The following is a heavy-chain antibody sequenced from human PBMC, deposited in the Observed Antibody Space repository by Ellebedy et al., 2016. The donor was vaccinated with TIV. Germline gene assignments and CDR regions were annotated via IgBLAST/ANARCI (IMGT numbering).Heavy chain of an antibody. CDR1: GGSIRSSTSY. V-gene: IGHV4-39*07. CDR2: IDHRGST. J-gene: IGHJ4*02. CDR3: ARYRVKHYASGSYYNLFAY. D-gene: IGHD3-10*01. Sequence: SETLSLTCTVSGGSIRSSTSYWGWIRQPPGKGLEWIGSIDHRGSTNYHPSLESRVSMSLSTSKHQFSLRLSSVTAADTAVFYCARYRVKHYASGSYYNLFAYWGQGTLVTVSS.